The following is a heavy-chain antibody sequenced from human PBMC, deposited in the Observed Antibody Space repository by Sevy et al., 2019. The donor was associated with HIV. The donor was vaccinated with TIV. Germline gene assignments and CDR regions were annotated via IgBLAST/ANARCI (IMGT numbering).Heavy chain of an antibody. V-gene: IGHV3-30*18. CDR1: GFTFSSYG. D-gene: IGHD6-6*01. CDR3: ANRRPGVDTYMDV. Sequence: GGSLRLSCAASGFTFSSYGMHWVRQAPGKGLEWVAVISYDGSNKYYADSVKGRFTISRDNSKNTLYLQMNSLRAEDTAVYYCANRRPGVDTYMDVWGKRTTVTVSS. CDR2: ISYDGSNK. J-gene: IGHJ6*03.